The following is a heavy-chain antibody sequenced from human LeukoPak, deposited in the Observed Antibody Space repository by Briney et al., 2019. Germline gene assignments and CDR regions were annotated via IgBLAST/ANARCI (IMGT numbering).Heavy chain of an antibody. D-gene: IGHD6-13*01. Sequence: ASVKVSCKASGYTFTGYYMHWVRQAPGQGLEWMGWINPNSGGTNYAQKFQGRVTMTRDTSISTAYMELSRLRSDDTAVYYCARERQIAAAGTGVLGYWGQGTLVTVSS. CDR1: GYTFTGYY. J-gene: IGHJ4*02. CDR2: INPNSGGT. CDR3: ARERQIAAAGTGVLGY. V-gene: IGHV1-2*02.